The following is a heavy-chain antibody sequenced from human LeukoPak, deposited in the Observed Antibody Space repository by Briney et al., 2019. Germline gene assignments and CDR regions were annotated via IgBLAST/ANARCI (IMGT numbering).Heavy chain of an antibody. Sequence: RAGGSLRLSCAASGFTFSSYAMSWVRQAPGKGLEWVSAISGSGGSTYYADSVKGRFTISRDNSKNTLYQQMNSLRAEDTAVYYCAKDGGPSRHYDILTGYYSWGQGTLVTVSS. CDR2: ISGSGGST. D-gene: IGHD3-9*01. CDR3: AKDGGPSRHYDILTGYYS. CDR1: GFTFSSYA. V-gene: IGHV3-23*01. J-gene: IGHJ5*02.